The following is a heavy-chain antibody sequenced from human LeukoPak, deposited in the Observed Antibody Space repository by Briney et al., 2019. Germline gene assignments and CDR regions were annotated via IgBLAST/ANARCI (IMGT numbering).Heavy chain of an antibody. CDR3: ARPPSGKSWFDP. J-gene: IGHJ5*02. CDR2: IYYSGST. CDR1: GGSISSSSYY. V-gene: IGHV4-39*01. Sequence: SETLSLTCTVSGGSISSSSYYWGWIRQPPGKGLEWIGSIYYSGSTYYNPSLKSRVTISVDTSKNQFSLKLSSVTAADTALYYCARPPSGKSWFDPWGQGILVTVSS.